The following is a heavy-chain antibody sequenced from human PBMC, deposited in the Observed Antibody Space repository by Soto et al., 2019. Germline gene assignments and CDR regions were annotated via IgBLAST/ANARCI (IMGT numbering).Heavy chain of an antibody. D-gene: IGHD6-19*01. Sequence: SETLSLTCTFSGGSMSSGSFYWGWIRQPPGKGPEWIGAMFYSGIPYYSPSLKSRVTISVDTSKNQFSLKLSSVTAADTAVYYCARFRGIAVGDDIWGQGTMVTVSS. CDR3: ARFRGIAVGDDI. CDR1: GGSMSSGSFY. CDR2: MFYSGIP. V-gene: IGHV4-39*01. J-gene: IGHJ3*02.